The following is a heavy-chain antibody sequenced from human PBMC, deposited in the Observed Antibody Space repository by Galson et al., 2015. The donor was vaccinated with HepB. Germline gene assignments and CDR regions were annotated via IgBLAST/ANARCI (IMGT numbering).Heavy chain of an antibody. V-gene: IGHV3-23*01. J-gene: IGHJ4*02. CDR1: GFTFSSYA. Sequence: LRLSCAASGFTFSSYAMSWVRQALGKGLEWVSAISGSGGSTYYADSVKGRFTISRDNSKNTLYLQMNSLRAEDTAVYYCAKDGMGVGRVGFDYWGQGTLVTVSS. CDR3: AKDGMGVGRVGFDY. CDR2: ISGSGGST. D-gene: IGHD3-16*01.